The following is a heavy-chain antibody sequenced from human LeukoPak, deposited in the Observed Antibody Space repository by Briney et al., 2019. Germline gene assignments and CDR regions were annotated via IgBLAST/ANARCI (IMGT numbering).Heavy chain of an antibody. Sequence: PSETLSLTCTVSGGSISSSSYYWGWIRQPPGKGLEWIGSIYYSGSTYYNPSLKSRVTISVDTSKNQFSLKLSSVTAADTAVYYCARHPACYSNYNFDYWGQGTLVTVSS. J-gene: IGHJ4*02. V-gene: IGHV4-39*01. CDR3: ARHPACYSNYNFDY. CDR1: GGSISSSSYY. D-gene: IGHD4-11*01. CDR2: IYYSGST.